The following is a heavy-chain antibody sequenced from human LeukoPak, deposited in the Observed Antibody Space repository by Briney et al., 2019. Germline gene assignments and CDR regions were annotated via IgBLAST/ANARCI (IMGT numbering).Heavy chain of an antibody. CDR1: GYTFTSYD. Sequence: AASVKVSCKASGYTFTSYDINWARQATGQGLEWMGWMNPNSGNTGYAQKFQGRVTMTRNTSISTAYMELSSLRSEDTAVYYCARAPSIAARPSYYYYMDVWGKGTTVTVSS. V-gene: IGHV1-8*01. CDR2: MNPNSGNT. D-gene: IGHD6-6*01. J-gene: IGHJ6*03. CDR3: ARAPSIAARPSYYYYMDV.